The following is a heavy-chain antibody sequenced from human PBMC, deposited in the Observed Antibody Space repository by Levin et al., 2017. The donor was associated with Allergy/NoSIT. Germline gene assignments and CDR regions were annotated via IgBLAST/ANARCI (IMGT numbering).Heavy chain of an antibody. D-gene: IGHD5-18*01. V-gene: IGHV2-70*11. CDR1: GFSLSTSGMC. CDR3: ATIPPLGHSYGYYDGMDV. CDR2: IDWDDDK. J-gene: IGHJ6*02. Sequence: SGPTLVKPTQTLTLTCSFSGFSLSTSGMCVSWIRQPPGKALEWLARIDWDDDKYYSTSLKTRLTISKDTSKNQVVLTMTNMDPVDTATYYCATIPPLGHSYGYYDGMDVWGQGTTVTVPS.